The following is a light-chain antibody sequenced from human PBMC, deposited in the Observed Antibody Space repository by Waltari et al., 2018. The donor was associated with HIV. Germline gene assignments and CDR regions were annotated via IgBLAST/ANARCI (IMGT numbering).Light chain of an antibody. CDR3: LQDADYPAT. CDR1: QDVGSD. V-gene: IGKV1-6*01. J-gene: IGKJ1*01. CDR2: AVS. Sequence: ALQVTQSPSSLSASVGDRIIITCQASQDVGSDVGWYQQKPGEAPKLLIYAVSTLKSDVPSRFSASGSGTLFILTINGLLPEDSATYYCLQDADYPATFGQGSRV.